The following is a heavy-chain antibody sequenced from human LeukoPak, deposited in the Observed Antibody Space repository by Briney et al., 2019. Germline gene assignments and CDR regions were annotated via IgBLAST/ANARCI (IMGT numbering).Heavy chain of an antibody. V-gene: IGHV1-2*02. D-gene: IGHD3-22*01. CDR2: INPNSGGT. Sequence: ASVKVFCKASGYTFTGYYMHWVRQAPGQGLELMGWINPNSGGTNYAQKFQGRVTMTRDTSISTAYMELSRLRSDDTDVYYCARGPRITIIVVVTPFDYWGQGTLVTVSS. CDR3: ARGPRITIIVVVTPFDY. J-gene: IGHJ4*02. CDR1: GYTFTGYY.